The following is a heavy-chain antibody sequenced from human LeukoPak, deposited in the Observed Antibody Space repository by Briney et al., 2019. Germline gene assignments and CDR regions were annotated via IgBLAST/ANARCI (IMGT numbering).Heavy chain of an antibody. CDR1: GFTFSSYW. CDR2: INSDGSST. V-gene: IGHV3-74*01. D-gene: IGHD2-21*01. J-gene: IGHJ4*02. CDR3: ARGGTIHWVEDH. Sequence: PGGSLRLSCAASGFTFSSYWMHWVRQAPGKGLVWVSRINSDGSSTSYADSVKGRFTISRDNAKNTLYLQMNSLRAEDTAVYYCARGGTIHWVEDHWGQGTLVTVSS.